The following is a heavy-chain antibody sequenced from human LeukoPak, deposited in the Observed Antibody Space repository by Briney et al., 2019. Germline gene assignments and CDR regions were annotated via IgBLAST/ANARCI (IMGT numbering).Heavy chain of an antibody. V-gene: IGHV3-23*01. Sequence: GGSLRLSCAASGFTFSNYAMTWVRQAPGEGLEWVSSLSGRGDNTFYADSVKGRFTISRDNSENTLHLQMNSLRAEDTAVYYCAKAYYYDSGSYYVAFDCWGQGTLVTVSS. CDR1: GFTFSNYA. CDR2: LSGRGDNT. CDR3: AKAYYYDSGSYYVAFDC. D-gene: IGHD3-10*01. J-gene: IGHJ4*02.